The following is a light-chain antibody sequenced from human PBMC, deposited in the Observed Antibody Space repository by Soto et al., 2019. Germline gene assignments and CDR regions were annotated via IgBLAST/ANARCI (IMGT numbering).Light chain of an antibody. CDR2: AAS. CDR3: LQDYDYPRT. Sequence: AIQLTQSPSSLSASVGDTVTITCRAGQGIRRDLGWYQQKPGKAPKLLIYAASILHNGVPSRFSGSGSGTDFTLTISSLQPEDIATYFCLQDYDYPRTFGQGTRLEI. V-gene: IGKV1-6*01. J-gene: IGKJ1*01. CDR1: QGIRRD.